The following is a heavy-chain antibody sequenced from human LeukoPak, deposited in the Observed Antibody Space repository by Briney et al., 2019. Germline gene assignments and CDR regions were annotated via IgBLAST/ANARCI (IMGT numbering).Heavy chain of an antibody. D-gene: IGHD6-19*01. CDR3: ARDYDVQWLVPRMSAADY. CDR2: ISAYNGNT. V-gene: IGHV1-18*01. Sequence: ASVKVSCKASGYTFTSYGISWVRQAPGQGLEWMGCISAYNGNTNYAQKLQGRVTITTDTSTSTAYMELRSLRSDDTAVYYCARDYDVQWLVPRMSAADYWGQGTLVTVSS. J-gene: IGHJ4*02. CDR1: GYTFTSYG.